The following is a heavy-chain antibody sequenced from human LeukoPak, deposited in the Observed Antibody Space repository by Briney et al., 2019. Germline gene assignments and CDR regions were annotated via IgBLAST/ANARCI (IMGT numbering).Heavy chain of an antibody. CDR3: AKRRDSSARAFDY. Sequence: GGSLRLSCAASGFPLTTYAMNWVRQAPGKGLEWVSVISSTGYTTYYADSVKDRFTVSRDNSQNTLYLQMNSLRAEDTAVYYCAKRRDSSARAFDYWGQGTLVTVSS. D-gene: IGHD6-6*01. V-gene: IGHV3-23*01. CDR1: GFPLTTYA. CDR2: ISSTGYTT. J-gene: IGHJ4*02.